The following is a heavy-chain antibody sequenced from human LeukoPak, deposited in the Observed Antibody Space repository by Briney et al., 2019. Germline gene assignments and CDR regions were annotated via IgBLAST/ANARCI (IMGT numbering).Heavy chain of an antibody. D-gene: IGHD3-22*01. CDR3: VRVDTSGYYYELSFDY. J-gene: IGHJ4*02. V-gene: IGHV3-7*01. CDR2: TKKDGSEK. Sequence: GGSLRLSCAASGFTFSSYWMSWVRQAPGKGLEWVANTKKDGSEKEYVDSVKGRFTISRDNAKNSLYLQMSSLRVEDTAVYYCVRVDTSGYYYELSFDYWGQGTLVTVSS. CDR1: GFTFSSYW.